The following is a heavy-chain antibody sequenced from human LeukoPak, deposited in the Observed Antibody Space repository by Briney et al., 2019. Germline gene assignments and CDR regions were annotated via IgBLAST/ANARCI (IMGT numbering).Heavy chain of an antibody. D-gene: IGHD3-10*01. Sequence: ASVKVSCKASGYTFTGYYMHWVRQAPGQGLEWMGWINPNSGGTSYAQKFQGRVTMTRDTSISTAYMELSRLRSDDTAVYYCARGDPGGPLDYWGQGTLVTVSS. V-gene: IGHV1-2*02. CDR3: ARGDPGGPLDY. CDR1: GYTFTGYY. CDR2: INPNSGGT. J-gene: IGHJ4*02.